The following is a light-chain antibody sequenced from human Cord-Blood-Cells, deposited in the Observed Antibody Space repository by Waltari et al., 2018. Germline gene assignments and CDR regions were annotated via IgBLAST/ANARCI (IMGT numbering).Light chain of an antibody. CDR3: QQYGSSPYT. CDR1: QSVSSSY. V-gene: IGKV3-20*01. CDR2: GAS. J-gene: IGKJ2*01. Sequence: EIVLTQSPGTLSLSPGERATLSCRASQSVSSSYLAWYQQKPGQAPRLLIYGASRRATGITYRFSGSGSGTDFTLTISRLEPEDFAVYYCQQYGSSPYTFGQGTKLEIK.